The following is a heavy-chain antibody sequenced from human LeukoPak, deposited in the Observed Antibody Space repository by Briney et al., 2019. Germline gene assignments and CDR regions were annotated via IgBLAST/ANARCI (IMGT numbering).Heavy chain of an antibody. D-gene: IGHD2-8*02. CDR2: IAHHGSNK. CDR1: GFTFSRNA. V-gene: IGHV3-30*02. CDR3: AKDGSWSCTD. J-gene: IGHJ4*02. Sequence: PGGSLRLSRAASGFTFSRNAIHWVRQGPGKGLEWVSYIAHHGSNKYYADSVKGRFTISRDNSKRTLYLQMSSLRADDTAVYYCAKDGSWSCTDWGQGTLVTVSS.